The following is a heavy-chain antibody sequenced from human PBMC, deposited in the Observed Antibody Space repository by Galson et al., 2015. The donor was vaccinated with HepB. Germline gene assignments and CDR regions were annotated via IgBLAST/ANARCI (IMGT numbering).Heavy chain of an antibody. D-gene: IGHD6-13*01. J-gene: IGHJ4*02. CDR3: AKDVGAAAGVFDY. Sequence: SVKVSCKASGGTFSSYAISWVRQAPGQGLEWMGGIIPIFGIANYAQKFQGRVTITADESTSTAYMELSSLRSEDTAVYYCAKDVGAAAGVFDYRGQGTLVTVSS. V-gene: IGHV1-69*13. CDR2: IIPIFGIA. CDR1: GGTFSSYA.